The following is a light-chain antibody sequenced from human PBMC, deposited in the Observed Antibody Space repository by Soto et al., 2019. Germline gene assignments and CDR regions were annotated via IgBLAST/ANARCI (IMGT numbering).Light chain of an antibody. CDR1: SSDVGAYNF. J-gene: IGLJ1*01. Sequence: QSVLTQPASVSGSPGQSITISCTGTSSDVGAYNFVSWRQQHPGKAPKLMIYNVYDRPSGISYRFSGSKSGNTASLTISGLQGEDEADYYCSAYTFSRTYVFGTGTKVTVL. CDR3: SAYTFSRTYV. V-gene: IGLV2-14*03. CDR2: NVY.